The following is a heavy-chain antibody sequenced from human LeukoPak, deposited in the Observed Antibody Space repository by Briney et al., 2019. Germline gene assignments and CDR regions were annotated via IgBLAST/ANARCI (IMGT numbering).Heavy chain of an antibody. CDR2: ISPSSGGT. CDR3: VREYYRYDY. D-gene: IGHD3-10*01. J-gene: IGHJ4*02. V-gene: IGHV1-2*02. CDR1: GYTFTDYY. Sequence: ASVKVSCKSSGYTFTDYYLHWVRQAPGQGLEWMGWISPSSGGTNYPQTFQGRVTMTRDTSINTAYMELSRLRSDDTAVYYCVREYYRYDYWGREPWSPSPQ.